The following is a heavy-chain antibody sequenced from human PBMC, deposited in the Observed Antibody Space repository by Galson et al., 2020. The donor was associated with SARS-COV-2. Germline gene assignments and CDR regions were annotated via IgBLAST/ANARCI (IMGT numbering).Heavy chain of an antibody. CDR2: LYHSGTT. J-gene: IGHJ4*02. CDR1: GYPISSNYY. CDR3: ARATYFDFWSHPPTHFDY. V-gene: IGHV4-38-2*02. D-gene: IGHD3-3*01. Sequence: SETLSFTCTVSGYPISSNYYWGWIRQPPGKGLQWIGTLYHSGTTYYNPSLKSRVSTSVDASKNQFSLKLTSVSAADTAVYYCARATYFDFWSHPPTHFDYWGQGILVTVSS.